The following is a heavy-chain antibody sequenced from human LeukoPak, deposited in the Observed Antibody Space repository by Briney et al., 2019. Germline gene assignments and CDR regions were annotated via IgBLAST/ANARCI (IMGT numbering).Heavy chain of an antibody. D-gene: IGHD2-2*01. J-gene: IGHJ4*02. CDR3: AKRTVRYCSSTSCPEAGFDY. V-gene: IGHV3-23*01. CDR1: GFTFSSYG. Sequence: GGSLRLSCAASGFTFSSYGMSWVRQAPGKGLEWVSAISGSGGSTYYADSVKGRFTISRDNSKNTLYLQMNSLRAEDTAVYYCAKRTVRYCSSTSCPEAGFDYWGQGTLVTVSS. CDR2: ISGSGGST.